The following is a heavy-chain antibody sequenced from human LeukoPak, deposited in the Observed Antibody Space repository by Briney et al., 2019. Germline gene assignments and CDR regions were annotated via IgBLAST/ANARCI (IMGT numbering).Heavy chain of an antibody. CDR1: GFTFSSYE. V-gene: IGHV3-21*01. CDR2: ISSSSSYI. D-gene: IGHD5-18*01. Sequence: GGSLRLSCAASGFTFSSYEMNWVRQAPGKGLEWVSSISSSSSYIYYANSVKGRFTISRDNARKSLFLQMNSLRAEDTAVYYCASETTRGYSYGSPTDGFDLWGQGTMVTVSS. CDR3: ASETTRGYSYGSPTDGFDL. J-gene: IGHJ3*01.